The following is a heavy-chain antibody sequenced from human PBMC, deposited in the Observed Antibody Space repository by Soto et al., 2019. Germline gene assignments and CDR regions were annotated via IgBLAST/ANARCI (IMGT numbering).Heavy chain of an antibody. J-gene: IGHJ4*02. D-gene: IGHD3-10*01. V-gene: IGHV3-23*01. Sequence: EVQLLESGGGLVQPGGSLRLSCAASTNTFNIYAMSWVRQAPGMWLEWVSAIKSGGSTYYADSVKGRFTISRDDSKNTLHLQMNSLRAEDTAVYYCAKSPTMVLGLIVDSWGQGTLVTVSS. CDR3: AKSPTMVLGLIVDS. CDR1: TNTFNIYA. CDR2: IKSGGST.